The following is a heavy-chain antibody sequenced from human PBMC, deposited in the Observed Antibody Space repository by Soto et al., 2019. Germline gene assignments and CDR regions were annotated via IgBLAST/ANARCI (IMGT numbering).Heavy chain of an antibody. J-gene: IGHJ4*02. Sequence: GGSVRLSCAASGFTFSSYAMSWVRQAPGKGLEWVSAISGSGGSTYYADSVKGRFTISRDNSKNTLYLQMNSLRAEDTAVYYYAKDHWSPTAEELFDYWGQETLVTVSS. CDR2: ISGSGGST. CDR1: GFTFSSYA. D-gene: IGHD4-4*01. CDR3: AKDHWSPTAEELFDY. V-gene: IGHV3-23*01.